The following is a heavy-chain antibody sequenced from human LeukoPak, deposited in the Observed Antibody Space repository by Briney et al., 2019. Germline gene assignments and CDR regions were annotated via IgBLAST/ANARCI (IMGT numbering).Heavy chain of an antibody. Sequence: GGSMRLSCAASGFTFSSYWMSWVRQATGKGLEWVANIKQDGSEKYYVDSVKGRFTISRDNAKNSLYLQMNSLRAEDTAVYYCARDRDVVATMDPDASDIWGQGTMVSVSS. CDR2: IKQDGSEK. J-gene: IGHJ3*02. D-gene: IGHD5-12*01. CDR3: ARDRDVVATMDPDASDI. V-gene: IGHV3-7*05. CDR1: GFTFSSYW.